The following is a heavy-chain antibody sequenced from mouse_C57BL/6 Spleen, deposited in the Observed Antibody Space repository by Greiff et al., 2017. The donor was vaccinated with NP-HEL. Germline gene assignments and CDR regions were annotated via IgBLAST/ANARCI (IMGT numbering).Heavy chain of an antibody. CDR2: INPSTGGT. J-gene: IGHJ4*01. D-gene: IGHD2-1*01. Sequence: EVQLQQSGPELVKPGASVKISCKASGYSFTGYYMNWVKQSPEKSLEWIGEINPSTGGTTYNQKFKAKATLTVDISSSTAYMQLKSLTSEDSAVYYCARIYYGRYYYAMDYWGQGTSVTVSS. V-gene: IGHV1-42*01. CDR3: ARIYYGRYYYAMDY. CDR1: GYSFTGYY.